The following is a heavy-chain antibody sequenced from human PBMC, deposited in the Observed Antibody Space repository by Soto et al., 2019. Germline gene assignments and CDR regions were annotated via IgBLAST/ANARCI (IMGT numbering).Heavy chain of an antibody. CDR2: ISGSGAST. CDR1: GFSFSNYG. Sequence: EGQLVESGGGLVQTGGSLRLSCAASGFSFSNYGMAWVRQAPGRGLEWVSGISGSGASTYYADSVKGRLTISRDNSKNTLYLHMNSLRAEDTALYYCAKGVTTATTRVAFDVWGQGTMVSVSS. J-gene: IGHJ3*01. CDR3: AKGVTTATTRVAFDV. V-gene: IGHV3-23*04. D-gene: IGHD4-17*01.